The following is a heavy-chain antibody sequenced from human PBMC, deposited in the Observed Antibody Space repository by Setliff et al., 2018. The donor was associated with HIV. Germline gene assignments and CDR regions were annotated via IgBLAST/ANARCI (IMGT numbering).Heavy chain of an antibody. D-gene: IGHD3-16*02. CDR2: IYYSGST. J-gene: IGHJ4*02. CDR1: GGSLSRGGYY. Sequence: PSETLSLTCTVSGGSLSRGGYYWSWIREHPGKGLEWIGYIYYSGSTYYNPSLKSRVTISGDTSKNQFSLKLSSVTAADTAVYYCARVPPLKAFGGVISLYYFDYWGQGTLVTVSS. CDR3: ARVPPLKAFGGVISLYYFDY. V-gene: IGHV4-31*03.